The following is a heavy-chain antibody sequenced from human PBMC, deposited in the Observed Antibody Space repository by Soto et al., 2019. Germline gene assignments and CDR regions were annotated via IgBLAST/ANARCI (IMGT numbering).Heavy chain of an antibody. V-gene: IGHV4-31*03. J-gene: IGHJ6*02. CDR2: IYYSGST. Sequence: SETLSLTCTVSGGSISSGGYYWSWIRQHPGKGLEWIGYIYYSGSTYYNPSLKSRVTISVDTSKNQFSLKLSSVTAADTAVYYCAVTGYDFWSGSGYYYGMDVWGQGTTVTVSS. CDR3: AVTGYDFWSGSGYYYGMDV. D-gene: IGHD3-3*01. CDR1: GGSISSGGYY.